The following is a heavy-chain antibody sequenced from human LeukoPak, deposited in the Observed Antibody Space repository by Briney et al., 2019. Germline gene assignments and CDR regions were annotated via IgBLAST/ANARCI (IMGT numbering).Heavy chain of an antibody. Sequence: SETLSLTCTVSGGSISSSSYYWGWIRQPPGKGLEWIGSIYYSGSTYYNPSLKSRVTISVDTSKNQFSLKLSSVTAADTAVYYCARANPLRGVIITERGYYFDYWGQGTLVTVSS. V-gene: IGHV4-39*07. CDR1: GGSISSSSYY. D-gene: IGHD3-10*01. CDR3: ARANPLRGVIITERGYYFDY. J-gene: IGHJ4*02. CDR2: IYYSGST.